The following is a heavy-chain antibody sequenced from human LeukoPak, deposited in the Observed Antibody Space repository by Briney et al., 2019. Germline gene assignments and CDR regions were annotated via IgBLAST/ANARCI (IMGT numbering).Heavy chain of an antibody. CDR1: GGSISSGSYY. CDR3: ARDQNSGYDFLPYWYFDL. V-gene: IGHV4-61*02. Sequence: SQTLSLTCTVSGGSISSGSYYWSWIRQPAGKGLEWIGRIYTCGSTNYNPSLKSRVTISVDTSKNQFSLKLSSVTAADTAVYYCARDQNSGYDFLPYWYFDLWGRGTLVTVSS. CDR2: IYTCGST. J-gene: IGHJ2*01. D-gene: IGHD5-12*01.